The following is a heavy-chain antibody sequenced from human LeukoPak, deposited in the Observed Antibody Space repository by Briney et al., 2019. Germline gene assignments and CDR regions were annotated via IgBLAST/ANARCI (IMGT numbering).Heavy chain of an antibody. Sequence: GGSLRLSCAASGFTFSSYEMNWVRQAPGKGLEWVSYISSSGSTIYYADSVKGRFTISRDNAKNSLYLQTNSLRAEDTADYYCARDFYDYVWGSYRSFLDYWGQGTPVTVSS. CDR1: GFTFSSYE. V-gene: IGHV3-48*03. CDR2: ISSSGSTI. CDR3: ARDFYDYVWGSYRSFLDY. D-gene: IGHD3-16*02. J-gene: IGHJ4*02.